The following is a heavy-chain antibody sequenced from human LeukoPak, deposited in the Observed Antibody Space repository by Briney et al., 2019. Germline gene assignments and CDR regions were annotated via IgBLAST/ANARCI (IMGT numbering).Heavy chain of an antibody. CDR2: ISPNSGGT. CDR3: AIQPWGSGNNWYFDL. V-gene: IGHV1-2*02. J-gene: IGHJ2*01. D-gene: IGHD7-27*01. CDR1: GYTFTGYY. Sequence: ASVKVSCKASGYTFTGYYMHWVRQAPGQGLEWMGWISPNSGGTDYAQRFQGRVTMTRDTSISTAYMELSSLGSNDTAVYYCAIQPWGSGNNWYFDLWGRGTLVTVSS.